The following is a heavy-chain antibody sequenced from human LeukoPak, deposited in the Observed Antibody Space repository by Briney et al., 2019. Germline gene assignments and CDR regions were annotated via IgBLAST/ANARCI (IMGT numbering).Heavy chain of an antibody. CDR2: INPNSGGT. D-gene: IGHD4-17*01. V-gene: IGHV1-2*02. CDR3: ARRYGDYDPSYYYYGMDV. CDR1: GYTLTGYY. Sequence: ASVKVSCKASGYTLTGYYMHWVRQAPGQGLEWMGWINPNSGGTNYAQKFQGRVTMTRDTSISTAYMELSRLRSDDTAVYYCARRYGDYDPSYYYYGMDVWGQGTTVTVSS. J-gene: IGHJ6*02.